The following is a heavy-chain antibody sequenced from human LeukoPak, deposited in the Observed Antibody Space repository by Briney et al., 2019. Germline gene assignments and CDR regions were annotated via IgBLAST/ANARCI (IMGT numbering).Heavy chain of an antibody. CDR1: GYTFTSYG. CDR2: ISAYNGNT. V-gene: IGHV1-18*01. CDR3: ARARAVVTESDY. J-gene: IGHJ4*02. Sequence: ASVKVSCKASGYTFTSYGISWVRQAPGQGLEWMGWISAYNGNTNYAQKLQGRVTMTTDTSTSTAYMELRSLRSDNTAVYYCARARAVVTESDYWGQGTLVTVSS. D-gene: IGHD4-23*01.